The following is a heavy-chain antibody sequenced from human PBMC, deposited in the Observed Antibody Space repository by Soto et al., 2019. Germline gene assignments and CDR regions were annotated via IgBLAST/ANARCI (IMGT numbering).Heavy chain of an antibody. J-gene: IGHJ4*02. CDR2: ISSSSTYI. CDR3: ARCGGACYNDH. V-gene: IGHV3-21*01. D-gene: IGHD2-21*02. Sequence: EVQLVESGGGLVKPGGSLRLSCAASGFTFSSSNMNWVRQTPGKGLEWVSSISSSSTYIYYADSVKGRFTISRDNAKNSLFRQMNSRRGEDTAVYFWARCGGACYNDHWGQGTLVTVSS. CDR1: GFTFSSSN.